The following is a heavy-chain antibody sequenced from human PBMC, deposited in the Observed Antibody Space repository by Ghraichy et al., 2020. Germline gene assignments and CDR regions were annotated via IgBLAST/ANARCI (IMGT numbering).Heavy chain of an antibody. CDR3: ARQYCSGGSCYSYGMDV. Sequence: GESLNISCKGSGYSFTSYWIGWVRQMPGKGLEWMGIIYPGDSDTRYSPSFQGQVTISADKSISTAYLQWSSLKASDTAMYYCARQYCSGGSCYSYGMDVWGQGTTVTVSS. D-gene: IGHD2-15*01. V-gene: IGHV5-51*01. CDR2: IYPGDSDT. CDR1: GYSFTSYW. J-gene: IGHJ6*02.